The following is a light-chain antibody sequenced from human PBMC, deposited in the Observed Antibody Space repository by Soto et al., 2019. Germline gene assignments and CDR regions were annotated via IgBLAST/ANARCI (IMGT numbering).Light chain of an antibody. CDR1: SSDVGGYNY. J-gene: IGLJ1*01. CDR3: CSYAGSYTVV. V-gene: IGLV2-11*01. Sequence: QSALTQPGSVSGSPGQSVTISCTGTSSDVGGYNYVSWYQQHPGTAPKLMIYDVSNRPSGVPDRFSGSKSGNTASLTISGLQAEDEADYYCCSYAGSYTVVFGTGTKLTVL. CDR2: DVS.